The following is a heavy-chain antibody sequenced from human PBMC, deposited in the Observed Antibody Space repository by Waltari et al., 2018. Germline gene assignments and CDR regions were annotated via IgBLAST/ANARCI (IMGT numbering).Heavy chain of an antibody. CDR3: AREQVVVAATVRYGMDV. Sequence: QVQLVESGGGVVQPGRSLRLSCAASGFTFSSYGMHWGRQAPGRGLEWVAVIWYDGSNKYYADSVKGRFTISRDNSKNTLYLQMNSLRAEDTAVYYCAREQVVVAATVRYGMDVWGQGTTVTVSS. D-gene: IGHD2-15*01. CDR1: GFTFSSYG. V-gene: IGHV3-33*01. CDR2: IWYDGSNK. J-gene: IGHJ6*02.